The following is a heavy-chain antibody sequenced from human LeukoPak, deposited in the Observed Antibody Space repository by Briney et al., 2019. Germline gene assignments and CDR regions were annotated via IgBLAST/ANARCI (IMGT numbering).Heavy chain of an antibody. V-gene: IGHV1-69*06. D-gene: IGHD3-22*01. CDR3: ARGPVYYYDSSGYGFFDY. CDR1: GGTFSSYA. J-gene: IGHJ4*02. CDR2: IIPIFGTA. Sequence: SVKVSCKASGGTFSSYAISWVRQAPGQGLEWMGGIIPIFGTANYAQKFQGRVTITADKSTSTAYMELSSLRSEDTAVYYCARGPVYYYDSSGYGFFDYWGQGTLVTVSS.